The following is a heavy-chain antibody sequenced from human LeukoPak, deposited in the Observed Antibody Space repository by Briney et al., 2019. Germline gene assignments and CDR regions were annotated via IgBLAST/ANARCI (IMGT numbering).Heavy chain of an antibody. Sequence: PSEALSLTCTVSGYSISSGYDWGWMRQAPGKGLEWLGSISQSGNTYNNPSLKSRVTLSVDTSKNQVSLQMTSVTSADTAMYYCGRDVGPWGQGTLVAVSS. V-gene: IGHV4-38-2*02. CDR3: GRDVGP. CDR2: ISQSGNT. CDR1: GYSISSGYD. J-gene: IGHJ5*02.